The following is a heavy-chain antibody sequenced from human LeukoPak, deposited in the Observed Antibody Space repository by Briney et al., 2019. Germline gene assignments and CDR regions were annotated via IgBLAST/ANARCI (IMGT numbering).Heavy chain of an antibody. V-gene: IGHV3-30-3*01. Sequence: SGTSLRLSCAPAGFTFSSHSIHWVRQAPGKGLEWVALISYDGGNKYYADSVEGRFTISRDNSKNTLYLQVNSLRGEDTGVYYRARDNGYRNGHAFDFWGQGTLVTVSS. D-gene: IGHD5-18*01. CDR2: ISYDGGNK. CDR1: GFTFSSHS. CDR3: ARDNGYRNGHAFDF. J-gene: IGHJ4*02.